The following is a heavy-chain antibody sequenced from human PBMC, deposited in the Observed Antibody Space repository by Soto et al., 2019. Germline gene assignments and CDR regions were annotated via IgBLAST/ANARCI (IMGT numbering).Heavy chain of an antibody. CDR2: IYYSGST. V-gene: IGHV4-59*01. CDR3: ARGRRYWFDP. J-gene: IGHJ5*02. Sequence: SETLSLTCTVSGGSISSYYWSWIRQPPGKGLEWIGYIYYSGSTNYNPSPKSRVTISVDTSKNQFFLKLSSVSAADAAVYYCARGRRYWFDPWGQGTLVTVSS. CDR1: GGSISSYY.